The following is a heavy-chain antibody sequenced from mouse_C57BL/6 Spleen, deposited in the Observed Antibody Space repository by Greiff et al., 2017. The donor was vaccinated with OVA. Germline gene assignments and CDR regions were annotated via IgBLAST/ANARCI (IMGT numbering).Heavy chain of an antibody. V-gene: IGHV1-4*01. CDR1: GYTFTSYT. CDR3: AGDYGTVYWYFDV. J-gene: IGHJ1*03. CDR2: INPSSGYT. Sequence: VQVVEPGAELARPGASVKLSCKASGYTFTSYTMHWVKQRPGQGLEWIGYINPSSGYTKYNQKFKDKATLTADKSSSTAYMQLSSLTSEDSAVYYCAGDYGTVYWYFDVWGTGTTVTVSS. D-gene: IGHD1-1*01.